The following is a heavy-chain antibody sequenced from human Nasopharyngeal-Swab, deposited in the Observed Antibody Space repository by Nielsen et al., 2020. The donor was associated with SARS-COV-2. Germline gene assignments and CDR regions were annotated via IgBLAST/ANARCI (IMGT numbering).Heavy chain of an antibody. CDR3: AREYCSGGSCYGNYGMDV. Sequence: SVKVSCKASGGTFSSYAISWVRQAPGQGLEWMGRIIPILGIAKYAQKFQGRVTITADKSTSTAYMELSSLRSEDTAVYCCAREYCSGGSCYGNYGMDVWGQGTTVTVSS. CDR1: GGTFSSYA. J-gene: IGHJ6*02. V-gene: IGHV1-69*04. CDR2: IIPILGIA. D-gene: IGHD2-15*01.